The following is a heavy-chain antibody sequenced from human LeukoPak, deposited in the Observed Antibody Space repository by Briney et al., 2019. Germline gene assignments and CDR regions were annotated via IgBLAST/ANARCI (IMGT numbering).Heavy chain of an antibody. CDR2: INPNSGGT. CDR1: GYTFTGYY. CDR3: ARGLRYCSGGSCKRPDY. V-gene: IGHV1-2*02. Sequence: ASAKVSCKASGYTFTGYYMHWVRQAPGQGLEWMGWINPNSGGTNYAQKFQGRVTVTRDTSISTAYMELSRLRSDDTAVYYCARGLRYCSGGSCKRPDYWGQGTLVTVSS. D-gene: IGHD2-15*01. J-gene: IGHJ4*02.